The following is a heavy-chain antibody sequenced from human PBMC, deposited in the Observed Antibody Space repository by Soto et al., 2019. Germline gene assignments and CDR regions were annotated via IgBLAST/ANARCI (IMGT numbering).Heavy chain of an antibody. V-gene: IGHV1-69*06. D-gene: IGHD3-22*01. J-gene: IGHJ4*02. Sequence: SVKASCKASGSTFSSYAISWVRQAPGQGLEWMGGIIPIFGTANYAQKFQGRVTITADKSTSTAYMELSSLRSEDTAVYYCARSRAGRRTYYYDSSGYYGFRYWGQGTLVTVSS. CDR3: ARSRAGRRTYYYDSSGYYGFRY. CDR1: GSTFSSYA. CDR2: IIPIFGTA.